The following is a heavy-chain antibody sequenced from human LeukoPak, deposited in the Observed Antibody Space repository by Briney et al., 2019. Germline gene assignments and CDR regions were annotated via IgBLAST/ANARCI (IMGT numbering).Heavy chain of an antibody. CDR2: IYTSGST. J-gene: IGHJ3*02. D-gene: IGHD2-15*01. V-gene: IGHV4-61*02. Sequence: KPSETLSLTCTVSGGSISSGSHYWSWIRQPAGKGLEWIGRIYTSGSTNYNPSLKSRVTISVGTSKNQLSLKLSSVTAADTAVYYCAREGGRYCGSGGSCYPPGAFDIWGQGTMVTVSS. CDR3: AREGGRYCGSGGSCYPPGAFDI. CDR1: GGSISSGSHY.